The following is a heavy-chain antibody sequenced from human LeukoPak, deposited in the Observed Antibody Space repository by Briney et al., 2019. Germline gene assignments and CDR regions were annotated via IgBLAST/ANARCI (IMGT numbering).Heavy chain of an antibody. V-gene: IGHV2-5*01. J-gene: IGHJ4*02. CDR1: GFSLSTSGVG. Sequence: ESGPTLVNPTQPLTLTCTFSGFSLSTSGVGVGWIRQPPVEALEWLALIYWNDDKRYSPSLKSRLTITKDTSKNQVVLTMTNMDPVDTATYYCAHTSYYYGSGSYFDYWGQGTLVTVSS. D-gene: IGHD3-10*01. CDR2: IYWNDDK. CDR3: AHTSYYYGSGSYFDY.